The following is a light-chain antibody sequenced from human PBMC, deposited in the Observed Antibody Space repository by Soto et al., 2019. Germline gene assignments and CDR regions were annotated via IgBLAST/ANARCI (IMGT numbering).Light chain of an antibody. CDR3: QQSYDTPIT. J-gene: IGKJ5*01. CDR1: QSVQYY. V-gene: IGKV1-39*01. Sequence: DIQMTQSPSSLSASVGDRVTITCRASQSVQYYLSWYQQRPGEAPNLLIYAASYLQSVVPSRFSGSGSGTDFDLTISSLQPEDFANYYCQQSYDTPITFGQGTRLEIK. CDR2: AAS.